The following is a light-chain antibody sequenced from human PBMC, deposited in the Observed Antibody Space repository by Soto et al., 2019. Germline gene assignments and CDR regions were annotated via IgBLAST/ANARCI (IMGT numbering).Light chain of an antibody. V-gene: IGKV3-20*01. Sequence: EIVLTQSPGTLSLSPGERATLSCRASLSLSSNYVAWYQQKPGQAPRLLIYGASSRATGIPDRFSGSGSGTDFTLTISRLEPEDFAVYYCQQYGSSSSTFGGGTKVGIK. J-gene: IGKJ4*01. CDR2: GAS. CDR3: QQYGSSSST. CDR1: LSLSSNY.